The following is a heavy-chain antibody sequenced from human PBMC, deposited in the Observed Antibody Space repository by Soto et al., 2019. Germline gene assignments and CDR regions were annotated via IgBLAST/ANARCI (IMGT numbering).Heavy chain of an antibody. CDR2: IYWDDDK. Sequence: QITLKESGPTLVKPTQTLTLTCTFSGFSLSSTRMAVGWIRQPPGKALEWLALIYWDDDKRYSPFLKSRLTLTKEPPKNQVVLTMSNMDPVDTARYYCAHIVVAGLGYYFDYWGQGTLVTVSS. CDR1: GFSLSSTRMA. D-gene: IGHD6-19*01. J-gene: IGHJ4*02. V-gene: IGHV2-5*02. CDR3: AHIVVAGLGYYFDY.